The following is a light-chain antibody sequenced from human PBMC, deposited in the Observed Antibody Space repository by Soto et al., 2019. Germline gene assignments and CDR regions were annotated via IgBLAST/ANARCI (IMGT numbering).Light chain of an antibody. Sequence: EIVMTQSPLSLPVTPGEPASICCRSSQSLLHNNGQTFLDWYLQKPGQSPQLLVFLASNRPSGVPDRFSGSGSGTDFTLKINRVEAEDIGVYYFMQTLEIPHTFGQGTKLDIK. V-gene: IGKV2-28*01. CDR1: QSLLHNNGQTF. CDR2: LAS. CDR3: MQTLEIPHT. J-gene: IGKJ2*01.